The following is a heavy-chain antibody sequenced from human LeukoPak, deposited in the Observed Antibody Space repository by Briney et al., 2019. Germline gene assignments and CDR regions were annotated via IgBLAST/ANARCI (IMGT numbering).Heavy chain of an antibody. V-gene: IGHV1-18*01. J-gene: IGHJ3*02. CDR3: ARSNGDYGAFDI. CDR2: ISAYNGNT. D-gene: IGHD4-17*01. Sequence: ASVKVSCKASGYTFTSYEFTWVRQAPGQGLEWMGCISAYNGNTNYAQKFQGRVTMTTDTSTSTAYMELRSLRSDDTAVYYCARSNGDYGAFDIWGQGTMVTVSS. CDR1: GYTFTSYE.